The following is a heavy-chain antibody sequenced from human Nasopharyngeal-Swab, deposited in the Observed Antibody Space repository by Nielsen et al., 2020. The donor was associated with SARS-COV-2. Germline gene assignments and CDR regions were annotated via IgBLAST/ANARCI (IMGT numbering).Heavy chain of an antibody. D-gene: IGHD6-13*01. CDR2: IHPGDSDT. CDR1: GYSFTSYW. CDR3: ARQYSSSWYVYYGMDV. V-gene: IGHV5-51*01. Sequence: GESLKISCKGSGYSFTSYWIGWVRQMPGKGLEWMGIIHPGDSDTRYSPSFQGQVTISADKSISTAYLQWSSLKASDTAMYYCARQYSSSWYVYYGMDVWGQGTTVTVSS. J-gene: IGHJ6*02.